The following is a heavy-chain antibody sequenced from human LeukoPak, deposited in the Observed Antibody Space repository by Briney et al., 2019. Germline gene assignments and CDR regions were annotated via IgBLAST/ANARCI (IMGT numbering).Heavy chain of an antibody. V-gene: IGHV3-74*01. CDR1: GFTFSSYW. CDR2: INRDGSST. J-gene: IGHJ4*02. CDR3: ARDPGSSGSAIDY. Sequence: GGSLRLSCAASGFTFSSYWMHWVRQAPGKGLVWVSRINRDGSSTSYADSVKGRFTISRDNAKNSLYLQMNSLRAEDTAVYYCARDPGSSGSAIDYWGQGTLVTVSS. D-gene: IGHD3-22*01.